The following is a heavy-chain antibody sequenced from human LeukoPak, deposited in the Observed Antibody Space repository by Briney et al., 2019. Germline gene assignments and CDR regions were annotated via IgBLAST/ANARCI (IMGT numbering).Heavy chain of an antibody. D-gene: IGHD3-3*01. J-gene: IGHJ4*02. Sequence: GGSLRLPCAASGFTFSSYGMHWVRQAPGKGLEWVAFIRYDGSNKYFADSVKGRFTISRDNSKNTLYLQMNSLRAEDTAVYYCAKGRITIFGTVDYWGQGTLVTVSS. CDR2: IRYDGSNK. CDR1: GFTFSSYG. V-gene: IGHV3-30*02. CDR3: AKGRITIFGTVDY.